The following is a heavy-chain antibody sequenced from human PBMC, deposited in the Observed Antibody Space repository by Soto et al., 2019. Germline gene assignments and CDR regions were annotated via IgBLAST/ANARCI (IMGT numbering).Heavy chain of an antibody. CDR2: IYNSGRT. Sequence: SETLSLTCTVSGGSISSYYWIWLRQPPGKGLEWIGYIYNSGRTNYNPPLKSRVTISVDTSKNQLSLKVSSVTAADTAVYYCARDALGAFDLWCQGTMVTVSS. V-gene: IGHV4-59*01. CDR1: GGSISSYY. CDR3: ARDALGAFDL. J-gene: IGHJ3*01.